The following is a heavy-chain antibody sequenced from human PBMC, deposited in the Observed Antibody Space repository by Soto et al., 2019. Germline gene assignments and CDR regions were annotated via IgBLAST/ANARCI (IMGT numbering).Heavy chain of an antibody. CDR3: ASPGGYSYGYTY. D-gene: IGHD5-18*01. CDR1: GGTFSSYA. V-gene: IGHV1-69*13. CDR2: IIPIFGTA. Sequence: SVKVSCTASGGTFSSYAISWVRQAPGQGLEWMGGIIPIFGTANYAQKFQGRVTITADESTSTAYMELSSLRSEDTAVYYCASPGGYSYGYTYWGQGTLVTVSX. J-gene: IGHJ4*02.